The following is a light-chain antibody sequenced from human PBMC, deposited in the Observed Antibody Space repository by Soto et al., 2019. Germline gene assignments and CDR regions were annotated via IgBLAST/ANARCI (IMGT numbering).Light chain of an antibody. CDR2: DAS. Sequence: DIMLTQSPETLSVSPVERGTLSCRASQSISRTLAWYQQKSGQPPRLLIYDASNRATGIPDRFSGSGSGTDFTLTISRVEPEDFAVYYCQQYGSSGTFGQGTKVDIK. J-gene: IGKJ1*01. V-gene: IGKV3-20*01. CDR1: QSISRT. CDR3: QQYGSSGT.